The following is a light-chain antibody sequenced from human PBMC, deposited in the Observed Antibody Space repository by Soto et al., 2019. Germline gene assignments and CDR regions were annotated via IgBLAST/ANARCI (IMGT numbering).Light chain of an antibody. Sequence: QSVLTQPASVSGSPGQSITISCTGTSSDVGGYNYVSWYQQHPGKAPKLMIYEVSNRPSGVSNRFSGSKSGITASLTISGLQAEDEADYYCSSYTSSSTLYVFGTGTKVTVL. CDR1: SSDVGGYNY. CDR2: EVS. CDR3: SSYTSSSTLYV. V-gene: IGLV2-14*01. J-gene: IGLJ1*01.